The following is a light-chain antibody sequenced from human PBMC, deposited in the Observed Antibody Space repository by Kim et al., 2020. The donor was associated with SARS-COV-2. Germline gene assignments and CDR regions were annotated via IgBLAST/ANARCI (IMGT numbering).Light chain of an antibody. CDR1: QCISSH. CDR3: QQSYITPFT. V-gene: IGKV1-39*01. CDR2: AAS. Sequence: ASVGDRVTNTCRPTQCISSHLTWYQQKPGRAPKLLISAASTLQGGVPSRFSGSGSETDFTLTISSLQPEDFATYFCQQSYITPFTFGPGTKVDIK. J-gene: IGKJ3*01.